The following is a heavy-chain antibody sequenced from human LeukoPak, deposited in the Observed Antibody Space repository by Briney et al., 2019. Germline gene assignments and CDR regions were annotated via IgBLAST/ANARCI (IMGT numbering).Heavy chain of an antibody. V-gene: IGHV4-4*02. J-gene: IGHJ5*02. CDR3: ARDLGGAVYKTENWFDP. D-gene: IGHD2-8*02. CDR2: IYHSGST. Sequence: SGTLSLTCAVSGGSISSSNWWTWVRQPPGKGLEWIGEIYHSGSTNYNPSLKSRVTISLDKSKNQFSLKLSSVTAADTAVYYCARDLGGAVYKTENWFDPWGQGTLVTVSS. CDR1: GGSISSSNW.